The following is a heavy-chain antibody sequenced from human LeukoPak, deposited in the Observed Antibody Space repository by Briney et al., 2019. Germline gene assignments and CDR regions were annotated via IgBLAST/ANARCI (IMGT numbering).Heavy chain of an antibody. Sequence: FSGYYWSWIRQAPGKGLEWVSYISSSGSTIYYADSVKGRFTISRDNAKNSLYLQMNSLRAEDTAVYYCARDPSLTGAYDAFDIWGQGTMVTVSS. CDR2: ISSSGSTI. CDR1: FSGYY. CDR3: ARDPSLTGAYDAFDI. V-gene: IGHV3-11*04. D-gene: IGHD7-27*01. J-gene: IGHJ3*02.